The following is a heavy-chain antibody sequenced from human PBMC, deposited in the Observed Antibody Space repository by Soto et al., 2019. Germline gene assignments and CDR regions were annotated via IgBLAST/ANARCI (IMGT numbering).Heavy chain of an antibody. J-gene: IGHJ6*02. CDR1: GGSINSGYYY. CDR3: ARDNLKTLGV. CDR2: IYHSGTT. V-gene: IGHV4-31*03. Sequence: TLSLTCTVSGGSINSGYYYWTWIRQHPGQGLEWIGYIYHSGTTYYNPSLKSRLTISVDTSKNHFSLMLSSVTAADTAVYYCARDNLKTLGVWGQGTTVTV.